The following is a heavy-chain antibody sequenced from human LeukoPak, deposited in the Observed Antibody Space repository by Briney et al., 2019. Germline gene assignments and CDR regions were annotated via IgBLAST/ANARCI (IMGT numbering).Heavy chain of an antibody. J-gene: IGHJ5*02. CDR1: GYTFTSYG. CDR3: ARAGVTMVRGVINGP. D-gene: IGHD3-10*01. CDR2: ISAYNGNT. Sequence: ASVKVSCKASGYTFTSYGISWVQQAPGQGLEWMGWISAYNGNTNYAQKLQGRVTMTTDTSTSTAYMELRSLRSDDTAVYYCARAGVTMVRGVINGPWGQGTLVTVSS. V-gene: IGHV1-18*01.